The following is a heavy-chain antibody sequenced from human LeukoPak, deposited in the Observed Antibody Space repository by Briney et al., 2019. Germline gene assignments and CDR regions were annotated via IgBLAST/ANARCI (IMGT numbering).Heavy chain of an antibody. CDR1: GFKLEDFG. CDR3: ARDRSATWYALDD. CDR2: IGWDGGGT. D-gene: IGHD2-2*01. V-gene: IGHV3-20*04. Sequence: PGGSLRLSCSRSGFKLEDFGMNWVRQAPGKGLEWVAGIGWDGGGTSYADSVRGRFSISRDNAKKSVYLQMNTLRAGDTALYYCARDRSATWYALDDWGQGTLVTVS. J-gene: IGHJ4*02.